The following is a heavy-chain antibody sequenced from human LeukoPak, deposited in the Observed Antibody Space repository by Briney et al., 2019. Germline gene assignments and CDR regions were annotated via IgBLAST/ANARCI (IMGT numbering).Heavy chain of an antibody. CDR1: GYTFTGYF. D-gene: IGHD4-17*01. J-gene: IGHJ4*02. CDR3: ARGDYGAYWTDY. V-gene: IGHV1-2*02. Sequence: WASVKVSCKASGYTFTGYFMHWVRPAPGQGLEWMGWINPNSGGTNYAQKLQGRVTMTRDTSISTAYMELSRLRSDDTAVYFCARGDYGAYWTDYWGQGTLVTVSS. CDR2: INPNSGGT.